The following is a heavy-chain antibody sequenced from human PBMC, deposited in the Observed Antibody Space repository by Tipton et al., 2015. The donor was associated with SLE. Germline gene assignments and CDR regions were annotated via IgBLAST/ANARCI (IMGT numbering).Heavy chain of an antibody. D-gene: IGHD3-22*01. V-gene: IGHV1-46*01. Sequence: QVQLVQSGAEVKKPGASVKVSCKASGYTFTRYDINWVRQAPGQGLEWRGIINPSGGSTSYAQKFQGRVTTTRDTSTSTVYMELSSLRSEDTAVYYCARDSAYYDWGQGTLVTVSS. J-gene: IGHJ4*02. CDR2: INPSGGST. CDR1: GYTFTRYD. CDR3: ARDSAYYD.